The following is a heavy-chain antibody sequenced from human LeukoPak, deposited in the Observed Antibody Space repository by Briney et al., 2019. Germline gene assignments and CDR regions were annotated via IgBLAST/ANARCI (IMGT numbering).Heavy chain of an antibody. CDR2: ISGSGGST. Sequence: GGSLRLSCAASGFTFSSYAMSWVRQAPGKGLEWVSAISGSGGSTYYADSVKGRFTISRDNSKNTLYLQMNSLRAEDTAVYYCAREGDCSSTSCYLGEFDYWGQGTLVTVSS. CDR3: AREGDCSSTSCYLGEFDY. D-gene: IGHD2-2*01. J-gene: IGHJ4*02. V-gene: IGHV3-23*01. CDR1: GFTFSSYA.